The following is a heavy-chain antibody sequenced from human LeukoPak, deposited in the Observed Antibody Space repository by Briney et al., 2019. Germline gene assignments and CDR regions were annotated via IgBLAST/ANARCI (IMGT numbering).Heavy chain of an antibody. CDR1: GFTFSSYA. CDR3: ARVREGDFDY. V-gene: IGHV3-23*01. CDR2: ISGSGGST. J-gene: IGHJ4*02. Sequence: AGGSLRLSCAASGFTFSSYAMSWVRQAPGKGLEWVSAISGSGGSTYYADSVKGRFTISRDNSKNTLYLQMNSLRDEDTAVYYCARVREGDFDYWGQGTLVTASS.